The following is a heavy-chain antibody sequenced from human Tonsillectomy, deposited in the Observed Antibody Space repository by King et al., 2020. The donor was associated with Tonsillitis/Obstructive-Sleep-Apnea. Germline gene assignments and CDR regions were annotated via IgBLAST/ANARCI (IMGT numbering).Heavy chain of an antibody. J-gene: IGHJ4*02. CDR2: INPNSGNT. CDR3: ARVGAYYDSSAYYNS. Sequence: VQLVQSGAEVKKPGASVKVSCKASGYTFTGYYMHWVRQAPGQGLEWMGWINPNSGNTNSAQKFQGRVTMTRDTSISTAYMELSRLRSDDTAVYYCARVGAYYDSSAYYNSWGQGTLVTVSS. D-gene: IGHD3-22*01. V-gene: IGHV1-2*02. CDR1: GYTFTGYY.